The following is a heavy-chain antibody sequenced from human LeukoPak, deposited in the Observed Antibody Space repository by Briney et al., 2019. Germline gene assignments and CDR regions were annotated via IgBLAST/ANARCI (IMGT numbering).Heavy chain of an antibody. J-gene: IGHJ6*03. D-gene: IGHD6-6*01. Sequence: GASVKVSCKASGYTFTTYYMHWVRQAPGQGLEWMGIINPSSGSTNYAQKLQGRVTMTTDTSTSTAYMELRSLRSDDTAVYYCARVFSGGAALQYYYYYYMDVWGKGTTVTVSS. V-gene: IGHV1-46*01. CDR2: INPSSGST. CDR3: ARVFSGGAALQYYYYYYMDV. CDR1: GYTFTTYY.